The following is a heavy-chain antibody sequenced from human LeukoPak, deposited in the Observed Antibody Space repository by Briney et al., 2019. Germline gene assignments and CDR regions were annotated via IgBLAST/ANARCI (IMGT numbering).Heavy chain of an antibody. Sequence: SEALSLTCTVSGGSVSSGIYYWSWIRQPPGKGLEWIGYIYYSVSTNYKPSLKRRDTISVDTSKNQFSLKLSSVTAADTAVYYCAADFPGRPYIWGQGTMVTVSS. J-gene: IGHJ3*02. CDR3: AADFPGRPYI. CDR2: IYYSVST. V-gene: IGHV4-61*01. CDR1: GGSVSSGIYY. D-gene: IGHD2/OR15-2a*01.